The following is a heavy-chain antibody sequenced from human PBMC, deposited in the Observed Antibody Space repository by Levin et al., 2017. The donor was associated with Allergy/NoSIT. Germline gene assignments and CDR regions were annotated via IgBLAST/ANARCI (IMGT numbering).Heavy chain of an antibody. Sequence: GGSLRLSCAASGFTFSSYGIHWVRQAPGKGLEWLAFISYDGNNKYYAQSVKGRFTISRDNSKNTMYLQMNSLRAEDTAVYFCAKDGVDGDYASYYFDYWGQGTLVTVSS. CDR2: ISYDGNNK. D-gene: IGHD4-17*01. CDR3: AKDGVDGDYASYYFDY. J-gene: IGHJ4*02. V-gene: IGHV3-30*18. CDR1: GFTFSSYG.